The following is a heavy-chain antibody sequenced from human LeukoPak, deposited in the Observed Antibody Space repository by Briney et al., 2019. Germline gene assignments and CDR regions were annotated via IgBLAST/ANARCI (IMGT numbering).Heavy chain of an antibody. CDR3: ARHEDRNWYFDH. V-gene: IGHV4-39*01. J-gene: IGHJ4*02. Sequence: SETLSLTCTVSGGSISSSYYYWGWIRQPPGKGLEWIGTIYYSGSTYYNPSLRSRVTISVDTSKNQFSLKLSSVTAPDTAVYYCARHEDRNWYFDHWGQGTLVTVSS. CDR1: GGSISSSYYY. CDR2: IYYSGST. D-gene: IGHD1-1*01.